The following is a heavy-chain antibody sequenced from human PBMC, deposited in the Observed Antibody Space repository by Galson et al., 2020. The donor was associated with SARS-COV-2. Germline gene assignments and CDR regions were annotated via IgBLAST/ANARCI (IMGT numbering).Heavy chain of an antibody. J-gene: IGHJ4*02. Sequence: TGGSLRLSCAASGFTFSSYNMNWVRQAPGKGLEWVSSISYGSSYIYYADSVKGRFTISRDNAKNSLYLQMNSLRAEDTAVYYCASDQCSSTSCYLGDYWGQGTLVTVSS. V-gene: IGHV3-21*01. D-gene: IGHD2-2*01. CDR2: ISYGSSYI. CDR3: ASDQCSSTSCYLGDY. CDR1: GFTFSSYN.